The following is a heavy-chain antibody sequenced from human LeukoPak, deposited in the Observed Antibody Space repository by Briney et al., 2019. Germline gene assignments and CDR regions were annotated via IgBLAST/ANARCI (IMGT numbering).Heavy chain of an antibody. CDR3: AKGSASRVYGDYFVDY. J-gene: IGHJ4*02. D-gene: IGHD4-17*01. CDR1: GYTFTSYY. Sequence: ASVKVSCKASGYTFTSYYMHWVRQAPGQGLEWMGIINPSGGSTSYAQKFQGRVTMTRDTSTSTVYMELSSLRSEDTAVYYCAKGSASRVYGDYFVDYWGQGTLVTVSS. V-gene: IGHV1-46*01. CDR2: INPSGGST.